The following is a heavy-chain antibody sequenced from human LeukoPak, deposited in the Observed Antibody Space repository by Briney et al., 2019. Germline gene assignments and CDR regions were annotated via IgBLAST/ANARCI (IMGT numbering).Heavy chain of an antibody. D-gene: IGHD2-15*01. CDR2: IIPIFGTA. CDR3: ASLIGYCSGGGCFKTAVPNDY. Sequence: VASVKVSCKASGGTFISYAISWVRQAPGQGLEWMGGIIPIFGTANYAQKFQGRVTITADESTSTAYMELSSLRSEDTAVYYCASLIGYCSGGGCFKTAVPNDYWGQGTLVTVSS. J-gene: IGHJ4*02. V-gene: IGHV1-69*01. CDR1: GGTFISYA.